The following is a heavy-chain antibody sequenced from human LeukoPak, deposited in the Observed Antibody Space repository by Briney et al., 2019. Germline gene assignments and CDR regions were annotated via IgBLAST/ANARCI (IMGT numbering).Heavy chain of an antibody. CDR1: GFTFSSYA. D-gene: IGHD2-8*02. CDR2: ISGSVGST. CDR3: AKDVFTGLLGY. Sequence: GGSLRLSCAASGFTFSSYAMSWARHAPGKGLEWVSAISGSVGSTYYAHSVKGRFHIYRQNSKNTLYVHMHRLRAEDKDVYYCAKDVFTGLLGYWGQGTLVSVSS. V-gene: IGHV3-23*01. J-gene: IGHJ4*02.